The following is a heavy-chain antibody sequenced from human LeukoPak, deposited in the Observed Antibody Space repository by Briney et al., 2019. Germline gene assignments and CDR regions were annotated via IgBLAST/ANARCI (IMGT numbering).Heavy chain of an antibody. CDR3: ARDYGSSWYRAFDY. CDR2: INAGNGNT. D-gene: IGHD6-13*01. Sequence: GASVKVSCKASGYTFTSYAMHWVRQAPGQRLEWMGWINAGNGNTKYSQKFQGRVTITRVTSASTAYMELSSLRSEDTAVYYCARDYGSSWYRAFDYWGQGTLVTVSS. V-gene: IGHV1-3*01. J-gene: IGHJ4*02. CDR1: GYTFTSYA.